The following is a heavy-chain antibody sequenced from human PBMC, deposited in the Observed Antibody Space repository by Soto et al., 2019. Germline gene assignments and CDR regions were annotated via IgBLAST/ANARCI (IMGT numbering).Heavy chain of an antibody. J-gene: IGHJ5*02. V-gene: IGHV3-23*01. Sequence: PGGSLRLSCAASGFTFSSFAMSWVRQAPGKGLDWVSAISGSGGSTYYADSVKGRFTISRDNSKNTLYLQMNSLRAEDTAVYYCAKPSPGPLWFDPWGQGTLVTVSS. CDR2: ISGSGGST. CDR1: GFTFSSFA. CDR3: AKPSPGPLWFDP. D-gene: IGHD1-1*01.